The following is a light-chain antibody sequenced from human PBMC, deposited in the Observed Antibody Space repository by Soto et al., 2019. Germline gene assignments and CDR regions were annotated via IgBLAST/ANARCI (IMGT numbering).Light chain of an antibody. CDR2: EVN. CDR1: SSDVGGYNF. V-gene: IGLV2-8*01. Sequence: QSALTQPPSASGSPGQSVTISCTGTSSDVGGYNFVSWYQQYPGKVPKLMVYEVNKRPSGVPDRFSGSKSGNTASLTVSGLQAEDEADYYCTSYAGGNNVFGTGIKVTVL. J-gene: IGLJ1*01. CDR3: TSYAGGNNV.